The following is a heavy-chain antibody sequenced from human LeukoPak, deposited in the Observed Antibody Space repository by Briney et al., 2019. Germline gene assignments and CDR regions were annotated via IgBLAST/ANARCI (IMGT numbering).Heavy chain of an antibody. CDR1: GFTFSSYG. J-gene: IGHJ3*02. V-gene: IGHV3-30*02. Sequence: PGGSLRLSCAASGFTFSSYGMHWVRQAPGKGLEWVAFIRYDGSNKYYADSVKGRFTISRDNSKNTLYLQMNSLRAEDTAVYYCSKVGDDPFDIWGQGTMVTVSS. CDR3: SKVGDDPFDI. CDR2: IRYDGSNK. D-gene: IGHD3-16*01.